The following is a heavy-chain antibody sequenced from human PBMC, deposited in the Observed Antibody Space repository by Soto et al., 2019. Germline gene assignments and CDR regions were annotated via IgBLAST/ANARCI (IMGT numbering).Heavy chain of an antibody. J-gene: IGHJ4*02. Sequence: PGGSLRLSCAASGFTVSSNYMSWVRQAPGKGLEWVSVIYSGGSTYYADSVKGRFTISRDNSKNTLYLQMNSLRAEDTAVYYCARGPYTTPIAVAGRLDAPFDYWGQGTLVTVSS. CDR1: GFTVSSNY. CDR3: ARGPYTTPIAVAGRLDAPFDY. D-gene: IGHD6-19*01. CDR2: IYSGGST. V-gene: IGHV3-53*01.